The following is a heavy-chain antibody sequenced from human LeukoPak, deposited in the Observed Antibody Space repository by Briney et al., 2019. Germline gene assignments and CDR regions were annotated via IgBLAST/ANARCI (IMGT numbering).Heavy chain of an antibody. CDR3: ARLLGVVIY. CDR2: ISSSSSTI. Sequence: GGSLRLSGAASGFTFSSYSMNWEPQAPGRGLEWVSYISSSSSTIYYADSVKGRFTISRDNAKNSLYLQMNSLRAEDTAVYYCARLLGVVIYWGQGTLVTVSS. CDR1: GFTFSSYS. J-gene: IGHJ4*02. V-gene: IGHV3-48*01. D-gene: IGHD3-3*01.